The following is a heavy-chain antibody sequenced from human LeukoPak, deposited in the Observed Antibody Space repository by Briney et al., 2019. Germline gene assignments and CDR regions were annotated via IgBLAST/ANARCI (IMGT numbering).Heavy chain of an antibody. CDR2: FDPEDGET. Sequence: GASVKVSCKVSGYTLTELSMHWVRQAPGKGLEWMGGFDPEDGETIYAQKFQGRVTMTEDTSTDTAYMELSSLRSEDTAVYYCATWNDFWSGYLDYWGQRTLVTVSS. CDR3: ATWNDFWSGYLDY. J-gene: IGHJ4*02. D-gene: IGHD3-3*01. CDR1: GYTLTELS. V-gene: IGHV1-24*01.